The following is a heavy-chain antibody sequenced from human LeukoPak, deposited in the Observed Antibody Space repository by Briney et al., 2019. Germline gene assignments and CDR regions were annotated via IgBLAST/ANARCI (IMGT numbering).Heavy chain of an antibody. D-gene: IGHD6-19*01. V-gene: IGHV4-34*01. Sequence: SETLPLTCAVYGGSFSGYYWSWIRQPPGKGLEWIGEINHSGSTNYNPSLKSRVTISVDTSKNQFSLKLSSVTAADTAVYYCASLAPAVAGSVHLMPWFDPWGQGTLVTVSS. CDR1: GGSFSGYY. CDR2: INHSGST. CDR3: ASLAPAVAGSVHLMPWFDP. J-gene: IGHJ5*02.